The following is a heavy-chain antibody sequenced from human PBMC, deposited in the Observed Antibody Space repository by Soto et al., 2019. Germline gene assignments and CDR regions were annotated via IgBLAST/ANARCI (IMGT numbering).Heavy chain of an antibody. D-gene: IGHD3-3*01. Sequence: QLHLVQSGAVVKKPGASVTVSCSASGYPVTAYYMHWVRQAPGRGLEWMGGINPDTGAAKYTLTFRGRVTMPRDTSTSTVFMELSGLTSEDTAVFYCARGGGVGVAGSAAFDMWGQGTLVTVSS. CDR1: GYPVTAYY. CDR2: INPDTGAA. CDR3: ARGGGVGVAGSAAFDM. V-gene: IGHV1-2*02. J-gene: IGHJ3*02.